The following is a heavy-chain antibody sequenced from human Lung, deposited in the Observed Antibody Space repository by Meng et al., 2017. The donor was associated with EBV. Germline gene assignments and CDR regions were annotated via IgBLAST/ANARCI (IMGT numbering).Heavy chain of an antibody. CDR1: GFTFSRYW. V-gene: IGHV3-74*01. J-gene: IGHJ4*02. CDR2: INENGAIT. CDR3: SRDLAGSDDY. D-gene: IGHD1-14*01. Sequence: VALVDAGGALLQPGGSLRLSCAASGFTFSRYWMHWVRQVPGKGLVWVSRINENGAITTYADSVEGRFTISRDNAKNTVYLQMNSLRAEDTAVYYCSRDLAGSDDYWGQGTLVTVSS.